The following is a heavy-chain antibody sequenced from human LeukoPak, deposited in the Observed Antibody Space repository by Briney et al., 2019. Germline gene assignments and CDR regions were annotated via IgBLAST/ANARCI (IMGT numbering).Heavy chain of an antibody. CDR3: ARDPSLWFGDAFDI. CDR1: GGSIGGSC. CDR2: IYDSGTT. V-gene: IGHV4-59*12. Sequence: SETLSLTCTVSGGSIGGSCWSWIRQSPGKGLEWIGYIYDSGTTNSNPSLKSRVTISLDTSKNQFSLKLSSVTAADTAVYYCARDPSLWFGDAFDIWGQGTMVTVSS. J-gene: IGHJ3*02. D-gene: IGHD3-10*01.